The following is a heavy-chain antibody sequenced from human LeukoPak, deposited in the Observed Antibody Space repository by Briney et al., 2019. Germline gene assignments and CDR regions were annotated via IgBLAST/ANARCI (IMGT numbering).Heavy chain of an antibody. CDR2: IYYSGST. CDR3: ARVGMVTYYFDY. Sequence: SETLSLTCTVSGGSISSSSYYWGWIRQPPGKGLEWIGSIYYSGSTYYNPSLKSRVTISVDTSKNQFSLKLSSVTAADTAVYYCARVGMVTYYFDYWGQGTLVTVSS. D-gene: IGHD3-10*01. J-gene: IGHJ4*02. V-gene: IGHV4-39*07. CDR1: GGSISSSSYY.